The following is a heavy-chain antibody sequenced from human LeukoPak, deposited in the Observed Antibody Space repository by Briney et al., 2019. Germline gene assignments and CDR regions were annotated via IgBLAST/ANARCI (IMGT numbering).Heavy chain of an antibody. D-gene: IGHD4-17*01. V-gene: IGHV1-2*02. Sequence: ASVKVSCKASGYTFTDYYVHWMRQAPGQGLEWMGWINPKRGVTTYAQKFQGRVTMTRDTSITTAYMELTRLRSDDTTIYYCARERNYGDYGNAFDVWGQGAKVTVSS. CDR2: INPKRGVT. CDR3: ARERNYGDYGNAFDV. J-gene: IGHJ3*01. CDR1: GYTFTDYY.